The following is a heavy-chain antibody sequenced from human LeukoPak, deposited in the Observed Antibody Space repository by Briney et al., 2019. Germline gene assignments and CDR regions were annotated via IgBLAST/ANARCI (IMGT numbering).Heavy chain of an antibody. Sequence: PGGSLRLSCAASGFTFSTYWMTWVRQAPGKGLEWVANIKQDGSRKYYVDSVKGRFTISRDNAKNSLYLQMDSLRAEDTAVYYCARDTGCAGGTCFSSYDYWGQGTLVTVSS. J-gene: IGHJ4*02. D-gene: IGHD2-15*01. CDR1: GFTFSTYW. CDR3: ARDTGCAGGTCFSSYDY. CDR2: IKQDGSRK. V-gene: IGHV3-7*01.